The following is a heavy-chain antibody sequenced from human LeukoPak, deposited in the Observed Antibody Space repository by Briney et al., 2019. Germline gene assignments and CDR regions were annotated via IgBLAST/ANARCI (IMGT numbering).Heavy chain of an antibody. Sequence: SETLSLTCAVYGGSFSGYYWSWIRQPPGKGLEWIGEINHSGSTNYNPSLKSRVTISVDTSKNQFSLKLSSVTAADTAVYYCARRKGTSGWSWGSPYYFDYWGQGTLVTVSP. CDR2: INHSGST. CDR1: GGSFSGYY. V-gene: IGHV4-34*01. CDR3: ARRKGTSGWSWGSPYYFDY. D-gene: IGHD6-19*01. J-gene: IGHJ4*02.